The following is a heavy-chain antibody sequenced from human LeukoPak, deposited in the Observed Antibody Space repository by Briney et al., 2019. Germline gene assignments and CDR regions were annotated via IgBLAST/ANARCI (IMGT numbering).Heavy chain of an antibody. D-gene: IGHD3-22*01. V-gene: IGHV4-34*01. CDR1: GGSSSGYY. CDR2: INHSGST. J-gene: IGHJ4*02. Sequence: SETLSLTCAVYGGSSSGYYWSWIRQPPGKGLEWIGEINHSGSTNYNPSLKSRVTISVDTSKNQFSLKLSSVTAADTAVYYCARGGYYDSSGYSFDYWGQGTLVTVSS. CDR3: ARGGYYDSSGYSFDY.